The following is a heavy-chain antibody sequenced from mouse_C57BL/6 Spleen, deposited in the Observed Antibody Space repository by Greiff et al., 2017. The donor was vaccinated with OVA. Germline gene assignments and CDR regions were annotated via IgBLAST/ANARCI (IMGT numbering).Heavy chain of an antibody. J-gene: IGHJ2*01. Sequence: EVKLEESGPGLVKPSQSLSLTCSVTGYSITSGYYWNWIRQFPGNKLEWMGYISYDGSNNYNPSLKNRISITRDTSKNQFFLKLNSVTTEDTATDYCARALDSSGYVDYWGQGTTLTVSS. CDR3: ARALDSSGYVDY. CDR2: ISYDGSN. V-gene: IGHV3-6*01. D-gene: IGHD3-2*02. CDR1: GYSITSGYY.